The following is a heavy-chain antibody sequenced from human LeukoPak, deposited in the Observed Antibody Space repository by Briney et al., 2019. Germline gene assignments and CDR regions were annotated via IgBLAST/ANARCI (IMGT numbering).Heavy chain of an antibody. J-gene: IGHJ5*02. Sequence: GGSLRLSCEASGFTFNNYWMSWFRQAPGKGLEWVANIKQDESEKNYVDSVKGRFTISRDNVKNSLYLQMNSLRVEDTAIYYCARDAGGRTQREGWFDPWGQGTLVTVSS. CDR3: ARDAGGRTQREGWFDP. V-gene: IGHV3-7*01. CDR2: IKQDESEK. CDR1: GFTFNNYW. D-gene: IGHD1-1*01.